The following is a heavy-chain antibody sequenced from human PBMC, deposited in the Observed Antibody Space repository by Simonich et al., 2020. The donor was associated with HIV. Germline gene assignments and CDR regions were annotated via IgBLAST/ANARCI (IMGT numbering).Heavy chain of an antibody. CDR1: GGSYSGYY. CDR3: ARRHPTTVTTPYFDY. Sequence: QVQLQQWGAGLLKPSETLSLTCVVYGGSYSGYYWSWIRQPTGKGLEWMGEINQSRSTNYNPSLKSRVTISVDTSKNQFSLKLSSVTAADTAVYYCARRHPTTVTTPYFDYWGQGTLVTVSS. D-gene: IGHD4-17*01. V-gene: IGHV4-34*01. CDR2: INQSRST. J-gene: IGHJ4*02.